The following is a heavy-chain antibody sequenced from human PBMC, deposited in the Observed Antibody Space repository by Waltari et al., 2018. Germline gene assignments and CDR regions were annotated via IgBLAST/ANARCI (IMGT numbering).Heavy chain of an antibody. D-gene: IGHD2-15*01. CDR3: ARGGAYSGGDY. J-gene: IGHJ4*02. Sequence: EVQLVESGGGLVQPGGSLRLSCAASGFTFSSYWMTWVRQAPGKGLDLVAQIKHDGSGKYYVDSVKGRFTISRDNAKNSLYLQMNSLRAEDTAVFYCARGGAYSGGDYWGQGTLVTVSS. V-gene: IGHV3-7*01. CDR2: IKHDGSGK. CDR1: GFTFSSYW.